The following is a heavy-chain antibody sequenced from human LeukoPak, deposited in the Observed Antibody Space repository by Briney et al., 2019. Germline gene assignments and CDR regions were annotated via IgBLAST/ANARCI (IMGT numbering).Heavy chain of an antibody. CDR2: ISAYNGDT. CDR1: GYTFTSYG. J-gene: IGHJ4*02. CDR3: ARVDYGANSNVVDY. V-gene: IGHV1-18*01. D-gene: IGHD4-23*01. Sequence: ASVKVSCKASGYTFTSYGISWVRQAPGQGLEWMGWISAYNGDTNYAQNLQGRVTMTADTSTNTAYMELRSLRSDDTAVYYCARVDYGANSNVVDYWGQGTLVTVSS.